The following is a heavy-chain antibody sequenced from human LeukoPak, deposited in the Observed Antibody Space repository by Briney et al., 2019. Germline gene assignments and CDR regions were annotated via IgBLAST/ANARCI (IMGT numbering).Heavy chain of an antibody. V-gene: IGHV3-74*03. CDR2: TNTDGSST. D-gene: IGHD4-23*01. CDR1: GFSFSSYW. Sequence: PGGSLRLSCAASGFSFSSYWMHWVRQAPGKGLVWVSGTNTDGSSTMYADSVKGRFTIARDNDKNTLYLQMNSLRAEDTAVYYCYGANADHWGQGTLVTVSS. CDR3: YGANADH. J-gene: IGHJ1*01.